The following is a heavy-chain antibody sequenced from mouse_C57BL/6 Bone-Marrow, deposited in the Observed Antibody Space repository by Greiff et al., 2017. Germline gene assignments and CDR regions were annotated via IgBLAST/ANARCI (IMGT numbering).Heavy chain of an antibody. CDR3: WVVDFDY. D-gene: IGHD1-1*01. Sequence: EVQLQQSGPELVKPGASVKISCKASGYTFTDYYLNWVKQSHGKSLEWIGDITPNNGGTSYNQKFTGKATLTVDKSSSTAYLELRSLTSEDSAVYYCWVVDFDYWGQGTTLTVTS. CDR2: ITPNNGGT. V-gene: IGHV1-26*01. J-gene: IGHJ2*01. CDR1: GYTFTDYY.